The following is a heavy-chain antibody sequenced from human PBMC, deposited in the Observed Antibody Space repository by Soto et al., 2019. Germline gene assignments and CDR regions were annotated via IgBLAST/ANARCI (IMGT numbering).Heavy chain of an antibody. CDR1: GFTVSTKY. J-gene: IGHJ4*02. Sequence: GGSLRLSCAASGFTVSTKYMSWVRQAPGKGLEWVSVIYSGGSTFYADSVRGRFTISRDNSKNTVNLQMNSLRAEDTAVYYCARDPWDADYWDQETLFTVSS. V-gene: IGHV3-66*01. D-gene: IGHD1-26*01. CDR2: IYSGGST. CDR3: ARDPWDADY.